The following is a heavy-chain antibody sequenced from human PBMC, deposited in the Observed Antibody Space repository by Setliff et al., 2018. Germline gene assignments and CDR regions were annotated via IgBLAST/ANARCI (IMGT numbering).Heavy chain of an antibody. CDR1: GFTFDDYA. Sequence: GGSLRLSCAASGFTFDDYAMHWVRQAPGKGLEWVSGISWNSGSIGYADSVKGRFTISRDNAKNSLYLQMNSLRAEDMALYYCARVGSKPQLGWFDPWGQGTLVTVSS. J-gene: IGHJ5*02. CDR2: ISWNSGSI. D-gene: IGHD1-26*01. V-gene: IGHV3-9*03. CDR3: ARVGSKPQLGWFDP.